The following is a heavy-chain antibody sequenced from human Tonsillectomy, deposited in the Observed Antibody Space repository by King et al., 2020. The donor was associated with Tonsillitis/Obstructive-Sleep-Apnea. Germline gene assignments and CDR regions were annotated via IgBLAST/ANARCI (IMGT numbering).Heavy chain of an antibody. V-gene: IGHV3-43*02. CDR2: ISGDGKNT. J-gene: IGHJ3*02. Sequence: VQLVESGGGVVQPGGSLRLSCAASGFTFDDYTMHWVRQVPGKGLEWVSLISGDGKNTSHVDPVKGRFTISRDNSKNSLYLQMNSLRPEDTALYYCAKIGHNGRYLKGAFDIWGQGTMVTVSS. D-gene: IGHD1-26*01. CDR1: GFTFDDYT. CDR3: AKIGHNGRYLKGAFDI.